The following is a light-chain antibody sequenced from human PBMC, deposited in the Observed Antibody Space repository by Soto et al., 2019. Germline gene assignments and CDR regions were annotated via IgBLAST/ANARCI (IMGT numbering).Light chain of an antibody. CDR3: QQLNSFPIP. J-gene: IGKJ3*01. V-gene: IGKV1-9*01. Sequence: ILLTQSPSSLSASVGDRVTISCRASQGIANFLAWYQQKPGKAPKLLIYGASTLQSGVPSRFSGSGSGTDFTLTISSLQPEYFATYYCQQLNSFPIPFGPGTKVDIK. CDR1: QGIANF. CDR2: GAS.